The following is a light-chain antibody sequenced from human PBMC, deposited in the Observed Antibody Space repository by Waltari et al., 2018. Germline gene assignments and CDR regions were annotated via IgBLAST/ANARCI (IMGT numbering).Light chain of an antibody. CDR1: QSIGRW. CDR2: ESA. CDR3: HQYMSYPWT. Sequence: DIQMTQSPATLPASVGDRVTITCRASQSIGRWLAWYQQKPGKAPKLLISESAKLQSGVPSRFSGIGSGTDFTLTINGLQPDDFAIYYCHQYMSYPWTFGLGTKVEIK. J-gene: IGKJ1*01. V-gene: IGKV1-5*03.